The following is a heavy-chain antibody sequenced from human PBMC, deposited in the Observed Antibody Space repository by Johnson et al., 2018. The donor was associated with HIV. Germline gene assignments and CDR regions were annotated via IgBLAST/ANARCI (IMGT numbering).Heavy chain of an antibody. Sequence: VQLVESGGGLVQPGGSLRLSCAASGFTFSNAWMSWVRQAPGKGLEWVSVMYSGGSTYYADSVKGRFTISSDNSKNTLYLQMNSLRAEDTAVYYCARQGLTVDALEIWGQGTMVIVSS. D-gene: IGHD3/OR15-3a*01. CDR3: ARQGLTVDALEI. V-gene: IGHV3-66*04. CDR1: GFTFSNAW. CDR2: MYSGGST. J-gene: IGHJ3*02.